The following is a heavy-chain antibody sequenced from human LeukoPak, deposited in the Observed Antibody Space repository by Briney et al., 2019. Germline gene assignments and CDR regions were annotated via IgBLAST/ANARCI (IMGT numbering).Heavy chain of an antibody. J-gene: IGHJ6*03. V-gene: IGHV3-7*04. CDR3: ARGIAARRFLYYYYMDV. D-gene: IGHD6-6*01. CDR2: IKQDGSEK. Sequence: PGGSLRLSRAASGFTFSSYWMSWVRQAPGKGLEWVANIKQDGSEKYYVDSVKGRFTISRDNAKNSLYLQMNSLRAEDTAVYYCARGIAARRFLYYYYMDVWGKGTTVTVSS. CDR1: GFTFSSYW.